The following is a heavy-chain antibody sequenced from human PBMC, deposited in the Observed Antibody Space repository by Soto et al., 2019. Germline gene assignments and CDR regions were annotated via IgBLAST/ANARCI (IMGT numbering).Heavy chain of an antibody. V-gene: IGHV4-39*01. CDR2: IYYSGST. D-gene: IGHD3-10*01. CDR3: ARRYSFGCVGYFVY. Sequence: QLQLQESRPGLVKPSETLSLTCTVSGGSISSSSYYWGWIRQPPGKGLEWIGSIYYSGSTYYNTSLKGRVTISVDASKTRSSPVMSFVTAAHTFVYYCARRYSFGCVGYFVYLGQGTLVTVSS. CDR1: GGSISSSSYY. J-gene: IGHJ4*02.